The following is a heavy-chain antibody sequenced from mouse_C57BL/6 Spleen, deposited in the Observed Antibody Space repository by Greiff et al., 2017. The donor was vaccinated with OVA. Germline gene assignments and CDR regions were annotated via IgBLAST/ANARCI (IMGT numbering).Heavy chain of an antibody. V-gene: IGHV5-6*01. J-gene: IGHJ4*01. CDR1: GFTFSSYG. CDR2: ISSGGSYT. CDR3: ARDVGDY. Sequence: EVQLVESGGDLVKPGGSLKLSCAASGFTFSSYGMSWVRQTPDKRLEWVATISSGGSYTYYPDSVKGRFTISRDNDKNTLYLQMSSLKSEDTAMYYCARDVGDYWGQGTSVTVSS.